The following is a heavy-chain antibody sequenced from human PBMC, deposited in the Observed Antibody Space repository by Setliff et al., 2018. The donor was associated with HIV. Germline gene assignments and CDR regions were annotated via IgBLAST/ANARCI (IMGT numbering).Heavy chain of an antibody. D-gene: IGHD5-12*01. CDR2: MSTYNGNT. CDR1: GYTFTSYD. J-gene: IGHJ4*02. CDR3: ARSEGQWLRPEGALCDY. Sequence: ASVKVSCKASGYTFTSYDISWVRQAPGQGLEWMGRMSTYNGNTNYAQKVQGRVTMTTDTSTSTAYMELRSLRSDDTAVYYCARSEGQWLRPEGALCDYWGQGTLVTVSS. V-gene: IGHV1-18*01.